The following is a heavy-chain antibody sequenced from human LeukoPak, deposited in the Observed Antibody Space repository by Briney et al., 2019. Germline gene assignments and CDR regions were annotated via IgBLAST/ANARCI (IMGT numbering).Heavy chain of an antibody. Sequence: GGPVRLFRGPSVFPYRSYIMNLVRQAPGEGLGWVSSISSSSSYIYYADSVKGRFTNSRDNAKNSLYLQMNSLRAEDPAVYYCARGRAVQYYYDSSGLVGPFDYWGQGTLVTVSS. CDR3: ARGRAVQYYYDSSGLVGPFDY. CDR2: ISSSSSYI. J-gene: IGHJ4*02. CDR1: VFPYRSYI. V-gene: IGHV3-21*01. D-gene: IGHD3-22*01.